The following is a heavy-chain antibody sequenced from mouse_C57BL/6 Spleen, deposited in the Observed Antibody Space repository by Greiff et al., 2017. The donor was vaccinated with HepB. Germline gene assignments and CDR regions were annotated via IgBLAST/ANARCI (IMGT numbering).Heavy chain of an antibody. CDR3: ARWETAFAY. CDR1: GYSFTGYY. CDR2: INPSTGGT. D-gene: IGHD4-1*01. J-gene: IGHJ3*01. Sequence: EVKLVESGPELVKPGASVKISCKASGYSFTGYYMNWVKQSPEKSLEWIGEINPSTGGTTYNQKFKAKATLTVDKSSSTAYMQLKSLTSEDSAVYYCARWETAFAYWGQGTLVTVSA. V-gene: IGHV1-42*01.